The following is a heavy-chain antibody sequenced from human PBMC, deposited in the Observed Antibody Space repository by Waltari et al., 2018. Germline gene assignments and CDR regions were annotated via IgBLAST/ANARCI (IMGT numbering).Heavy chain of an antibody. CDR2: INPNSGDT. V-gene: IGHV1-2*06. D-gene: IGHD4-17*01. CDR1: GYTFTGYY. Sequence: QVHLVQSGAEVKTPGASVKVSCKASGYTFTGYYIQWVRRDPGQGLEWMGRINPNSGDTNYAQKFQGRVTLTRDTSINTAYMELSSLKSDDTAVYYCARDLGSDYGNRDYWGQGTLVTVPS. CDR3: ARDLGSDYGNRDY. J-gene: IGHJ4*02.